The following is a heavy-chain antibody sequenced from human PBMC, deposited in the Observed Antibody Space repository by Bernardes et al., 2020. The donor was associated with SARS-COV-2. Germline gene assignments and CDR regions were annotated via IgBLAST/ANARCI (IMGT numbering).Heavy chain of an antibody. CDR1: GFTFSSNA. CDR3: AKDSDYGTMVWGVYKWFDP. J-gene: IGHJ5*02. D-gene: IGHD3-10*01. CDR2: IGGSGGYT. Sequence: GGSLRLSRAASGFTFSSNAMSWVRQAPGQGLEWVSSIGGSGGYTYYADSVKGRFTISRDNSKNTLYLQMNSLRAEDTAIYYCAKDSDYGTMVWGVYKWFDPWGQGTLVTVSS. V-gene: IGHV3-23*01.